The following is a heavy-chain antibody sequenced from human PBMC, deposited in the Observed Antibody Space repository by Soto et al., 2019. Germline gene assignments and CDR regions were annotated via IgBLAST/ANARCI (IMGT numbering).Heavy chain of an antibody. CDR2: IYYSGST. Sequence: TSETLSLTCTVSGGSISSGGYYWSWIRQHPGKGLEWIGYIYYSGSTYYNPSLKSRVTISVDTSKNQFSLKLSSATAADTAVYYCARDERDTGRYGMDVWGQGTTVT. V-gene: IGHV4-31*03. CDR3: ARDERDTGRYGMDV. D-gene: IGHD1-26*01. J-gene: IGHJ6*02. CDR1: GGSISSGGYY.